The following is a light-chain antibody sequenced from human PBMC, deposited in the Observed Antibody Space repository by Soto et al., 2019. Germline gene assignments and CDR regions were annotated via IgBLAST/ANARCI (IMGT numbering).Light chain of an antibody. V-gene: IGLV1-40*01. CDR3: QSYASSMSVGV. CDR1: SSNIGAGYG. J-gene: IGLJ1*01. CDR2: GXX. Sequence: QSVLTLPPSVSGAPGQRVTISCTGSSSNIGAGYGVHWYQPLPGTAPKLLMHGXXXXXSGVPDRLSGSKSGTSDSLAITGIQGENEADYSCQSYASSMSVGVFGRGTKVPV.